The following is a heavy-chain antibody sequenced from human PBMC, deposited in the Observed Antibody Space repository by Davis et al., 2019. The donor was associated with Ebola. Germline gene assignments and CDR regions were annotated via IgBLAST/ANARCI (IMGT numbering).Heavy chain of an antibody. CDR1: GFTVSSNY. CDR3: AKRTNYGDYGMDV. V-gene: IGHV3-30*02. D-gene: IGHD4-17*01. CDR2: IRYDGSNK. Sequence: PGGSLRLSCAASGFTVSSNYMTWVRQAPGKGLEWVAFIRYDGSNKYYADSVKGRFTISRDNSKNTLYLQMNSLRAEDTAVYYCAKRTNYGDYGMDVWGQGTTVTVSS. J-gene: IGHJ6*02.